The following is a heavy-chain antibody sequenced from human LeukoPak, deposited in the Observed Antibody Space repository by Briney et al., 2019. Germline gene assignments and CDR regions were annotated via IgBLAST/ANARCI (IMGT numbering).Heavy chain of an antibody. V-gene: IGHV4-59*13. CDR3: ARIGYCDAGSCLNEDH. J-gene: IGHJ4*02. D-gene: IGHD2-15*01. CDR1: DGSIRYYH. Sequence: SETLSLTCNVSDGSIRYYHWSWIRQPPGKGLQWLGYIYNTGRTNYNPSLKSRVTISLDTSKNQFSLKLRSVTAADTAVYYCARIGYCDAGSCLNEDHWGQGTLVTVSS. CDR2: IYNTGRT.